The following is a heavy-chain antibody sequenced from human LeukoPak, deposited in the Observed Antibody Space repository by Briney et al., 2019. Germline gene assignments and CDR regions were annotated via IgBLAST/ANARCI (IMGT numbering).Heavy chain of an antibody. V-gene: IGHV4-4*07. D-gene: IGHD1-26*01. Sequence: SETLSLTCTVPGGSISSYYWSWIRQPAGKGLEWIGRIYTSGSTNYNPSLKSRVTMSVDTSKNQFSLKLSSVTAADTAVYYCARSIVRYYYYYMDVWGKGTMVTVSS. CDR1: GGSISSYY. CDR2: IYTSGST. J-gene: IGHJ6*03. CDR3: ARSIVRYYYYYMDV.